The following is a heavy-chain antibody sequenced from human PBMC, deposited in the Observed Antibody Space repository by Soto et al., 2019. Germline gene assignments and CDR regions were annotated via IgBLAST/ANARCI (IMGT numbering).Heavy chain of an antibody. CDR2: INHLGST. D-gene: IGHD3-10*01. Sequence: PSETLSLTCTVSGGSISSYYWSWIRQSPVEGLEWIGEINHLGSTNYNPSLWSRVTISIDTSKKQFSLNLRSVTAADTAVYYCARMEREDYYGSRSHLDRGLDVWGKGATVPVSS. V-gene: IGHV4-34*01. J-gene: IGHJ6*04. CDR3: ARMEREDYYGSRSHLDRGLDV. CDR1: GGSISSYY.